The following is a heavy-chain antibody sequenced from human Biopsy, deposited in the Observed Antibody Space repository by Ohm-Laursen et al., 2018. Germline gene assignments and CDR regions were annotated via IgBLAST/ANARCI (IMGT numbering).Heavy chain of an antibody. CDR2: VYNGGIT. CDR1: GGSIISYY. CDR3: ARDGAGSYHDY. D-gene: IGHD3-10*01. Sequence: SDTLSLTCSVSGGSIISYYWTWIRQPPGKGLEWIGHVYNGGITNYNPSLKSRVTISKDTSKNQFSLQVNSVTAADTAVYYCARDGAGSYHDYWGQGTLVTVSS. V-gene: IGHV4-59*01. J-gene: IGHJ4*02.